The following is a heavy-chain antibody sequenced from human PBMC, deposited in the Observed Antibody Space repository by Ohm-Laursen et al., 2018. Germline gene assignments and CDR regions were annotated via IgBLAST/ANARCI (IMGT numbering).Heavy chain of an antibody. Sequence: LSLTCAASGFTFSSYGMHWVRQAPGKGLEWVAVISYDGSNKYYADSVKGRFTISRDNSKNTLYLQMNSLRAEDTAVYYCAKDVDSSGYFDYWGQGTLVTVSS. CDR1: GFTFSSYG. CDR3: AKDVDSSGYFDY. J-gene: IGHJ4*02. CDR2: ISYDGSNK. V-gene: IGHV3-30*18. D-gene: IGHD3-22*01.